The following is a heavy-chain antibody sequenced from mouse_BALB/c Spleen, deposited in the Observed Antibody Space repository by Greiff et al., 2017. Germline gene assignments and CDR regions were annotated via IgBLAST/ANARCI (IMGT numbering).Heavy chain of an antibody. CDR3: ARPWYDDEVYAMDY. D-gene: IGHD2-4*01. V-gene: IGHV1S81*02. J-gene: IGHJ4*01. CDR2: INPSNGRT. Sequence: QVQLQQPGAELVKPGASVKLSCKASGYTFTSYWMHWVKQRPGQGLEWIGEINPSNGRTNYNEKFKSKATLTVDKSSSTAYMQLSSLTSEDSAVYYCARPWYDDEVYAMDYWGQGTSVTVSS. CDR1: GYTFTSYW.